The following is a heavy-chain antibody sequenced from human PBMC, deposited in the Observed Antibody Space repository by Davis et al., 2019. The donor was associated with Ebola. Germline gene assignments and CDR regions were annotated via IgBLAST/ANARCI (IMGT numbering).Heavy chain of an antibody. D-gene: IGHD2-15*01. J-gene: IGHJ6*04. Sequence: GESLKISCAASGFTFSSYWMSWFRQAPGKGLKWVGFIRSKAYGGTTEYAASVKGRFTISRDDSKSIAYLQMNSLKTEDTAVYYCTPDIVVVVAALGGGMDVWGKGTTVTVSS. CDR3: TPDIVVVVAALGGGMDV. CDR1: GFTFSSYW. V-gene: IGHV3-49*03. CDR2: IRSKAYGGTT.